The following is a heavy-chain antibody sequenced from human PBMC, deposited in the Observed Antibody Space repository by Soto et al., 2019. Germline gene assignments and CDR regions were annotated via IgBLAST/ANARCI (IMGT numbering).Heavy chain of an antibody. J-gene: IGHJ4*02. CDR3: ASDPLAVTGSFVDY. V-gene: IGHV3-30-3*01. D-gene: IGHD3-9*01. CDR1: GLTFNIFA. CDR2: ISYDGREI. Sequence: GGSLRLSCVASGLTFNIFAFHWVRQAPGKGLEWLSVISYDGREIHYSESVKGRFTISRDSSTNTVYLEMNSLRYEDTAVYYCASDPLAVTGSFVDYLGQGTLVTVSS.